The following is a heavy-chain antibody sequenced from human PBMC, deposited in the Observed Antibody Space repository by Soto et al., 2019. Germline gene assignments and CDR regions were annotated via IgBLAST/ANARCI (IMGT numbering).Heavy chain of an antibody. CDR2: ISGSGETT. V-gene: IGHV3-23*01. CDR3: AKPHNYDTSGFDSGFYY. Sequence: EVQLLESGGGLVQPGGSLRLSCTASGFSSSKYAISWVRQGPGKGLEWVSTISGSGETTDYADSVRGRFTISRDGSSNTVYLHMNRLRAEDTALYYCAKPHNYDTSGFDSGFYYWCQGTLVTVSS. J-gene: IGHJ4*02. CDR1: GFSSSKYA. D-gene: IGHD3-22*01.